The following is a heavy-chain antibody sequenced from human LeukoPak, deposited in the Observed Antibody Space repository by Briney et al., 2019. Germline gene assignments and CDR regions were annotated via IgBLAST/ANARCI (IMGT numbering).Heavy chain of an antibody. CDR3: ARSRELWFGELFYDY. J-gene: IGHJ4*02. D-gene: IGHD3-10*01. Sequence: SVKVSCKASGYTFTSYGISWVRQAPGQGLEWMGRIIPILGVANYAQKFQGRVTINADKSTSTAYMELSSLRSEDTAVYYCARSRELWFGELFYDYWGQGTLVTVSS. V-gene: IGHV1-69*04. CDR1: GYTFTSYG. CDR2: IIPILGVA.